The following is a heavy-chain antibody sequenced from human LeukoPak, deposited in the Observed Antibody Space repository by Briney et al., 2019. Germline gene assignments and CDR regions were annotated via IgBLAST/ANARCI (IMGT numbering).Heavy chain of an antibody. V-gene: IGHV1-69*05. CDR3: ARRGDYDCSPNAFDI. CDR1: GCTFSSYA. Sequence: SVKVSCKASGCTFSSYAISWVRQAAGQGLEWMGGIIPIFGTANYAQKFQGRVTITTDESTSTAYMELSSLRSEDTAVYYCARRGDYDCSPNAFDIWGQGTMVTVSS. J-gene: IGHJ3*02. D-gene: IGHD3-3*01. CDR2: IIPIFGTA.